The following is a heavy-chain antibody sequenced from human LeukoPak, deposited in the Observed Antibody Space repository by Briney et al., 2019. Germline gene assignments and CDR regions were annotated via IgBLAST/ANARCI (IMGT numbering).Heavy chain of an antibody. CDR3: SRDADTAMVTGRFDK. CDR2: ISSGGSNT. J-gene: IGHJ4*02. CDR1: GFTFSDYY. D-gene: IGHD5-18*01. V-gene: IGHV3-11*04. Sequence: PGGSLRLSRAGSGFTFSDYYLTLIRQAPGKGLGWVSYISSGGSNTYYADSVKGRFTISRDNAKKSLYLQMNSLRAEDTAVYYCSRDADTAMVTGRFDKWGQGTLVTVSS.